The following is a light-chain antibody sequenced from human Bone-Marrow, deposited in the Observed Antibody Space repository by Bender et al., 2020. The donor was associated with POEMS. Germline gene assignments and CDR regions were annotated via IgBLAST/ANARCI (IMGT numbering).Light chain of an antibody. CDR3: QTYDSSLGGWV. CDR2: GYN. Sequence: QSVLTQPPSVSGAPGQRVTISCTGSSSNTGSGYDINWYQHLPGTAPKLLIYGYNNRPSGVPDRFSGSKSGTSASLAITGLQGEDEGDYYCQTYDSSLGGWVFGGGTKLTVL. V-gene: IGLV1-40*01. J-gene: IGLJ3*02. CDR1: SSNTGSGYD.